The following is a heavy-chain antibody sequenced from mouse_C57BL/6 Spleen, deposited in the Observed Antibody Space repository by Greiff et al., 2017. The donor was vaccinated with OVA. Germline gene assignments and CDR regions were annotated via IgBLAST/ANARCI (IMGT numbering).Heavy chain of an antibody. CDR3: AKGGHDYDVFDY. D-gene: IGHD2-4*01. CDR2: IYPSDSET. J-gene: IGHJ2*01. Sequence: QVQLQQPGAELVRPGSSVKLSCKASGYTFTSYWMDWVKQRPGQGLEWIGNIYPSDSETHYNQKFKDKATLTVDKSSSTAYMQLSSLTSEDSAVYYCAKGGHDYDVFDYWGQGTTLTVSS. V-gene: IGHV1-61*01. CDR1: GYTFTSYW.